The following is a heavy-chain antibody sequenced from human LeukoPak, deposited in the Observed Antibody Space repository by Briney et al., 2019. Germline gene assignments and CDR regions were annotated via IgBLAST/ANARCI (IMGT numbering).Heavy chain of an antibody. CDR3: AKDGKVGLYYFDY. CDR2: INTDGSST. D-gene: IGHD1-26*01. CDR1: GFTFSSYW. V-gene: IGHV3-74*01. J-gene: IGHJ4*02. Sequence: GGSLRLSCAASGFTFSSYWMHWVRQAPGKGLVWVSRINTDGSSTSYADSVKGRFTISRDNAKNTLYLQMNSLRAEDTAVYYCAKDGKVGLYYFDYWGQGTLVTVSS.